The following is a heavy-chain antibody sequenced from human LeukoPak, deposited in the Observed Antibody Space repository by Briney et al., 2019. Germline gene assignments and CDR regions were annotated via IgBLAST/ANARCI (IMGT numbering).Heavy chain of an antibody. J-gene: IGHJ6*03. Sequence: PGGSLRLSCAASGFTVSSNYMSWVRQAPGKGLEWVSVIYSGGSTYYADSVKGRFTISRDNSKNMLYLQMNSLRAEDTAVYYCARTLYGSGSLINYYMDVWGKGTTVTISS. V-gene: IGHV3-53*01. CDR1: GFTVSSNY. CDR3: ARTLYGSGSLINYYMDV. D-gene: IGHD3-10*01. CDR2: IYSGGST.